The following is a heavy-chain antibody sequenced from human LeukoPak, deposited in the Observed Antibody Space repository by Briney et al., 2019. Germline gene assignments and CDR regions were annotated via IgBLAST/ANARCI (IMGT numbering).Heavy chain of an antibody. CDR3: APDTYESSGYVD. CDR1: GGTFSSYA. Sequence: ASVKVSCKASGGTFSSYAISWVRQAPGQGLEWMGRIIPILGIANYAQKFQGRVTITADKSTSTAYMELSSLRSEDTAVYYCAPDTYESSGYVDWGQGTLVTVSS. J-gene: IGHJ4*02. CDR2: IIPILGIA. V-gene: IGHV1-69*04. D-gene: IGHD3-22*01.